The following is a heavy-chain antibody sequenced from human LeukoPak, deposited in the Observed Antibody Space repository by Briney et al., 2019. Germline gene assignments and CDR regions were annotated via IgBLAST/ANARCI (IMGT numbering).Heavy chain of an antibody. CDR1: GYTFTSYG. D-gene: IGHD3-22*01. CDR2: ISAYNGNT. CDR3: ARDPPPANPAGSMIVVVRGDYFDY. Sequence: ASVKVSCKASGYTFTSYGISWVRQAPGQGLEWMGWISAYNGNTNYAQKLQGRVTMTTDTSTSTAYMELRSLRSDDTAVYYCARDPPPANPAGSMIVVVRGDYFDYWGQGILVTVSS. J-gene: IGHJ4*02. V-gene: IGHV1-18*01.